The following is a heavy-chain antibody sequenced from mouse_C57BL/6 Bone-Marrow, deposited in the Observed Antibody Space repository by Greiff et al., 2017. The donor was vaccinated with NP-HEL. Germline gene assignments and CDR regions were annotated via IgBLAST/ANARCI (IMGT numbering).Heavy chain of an antibody. CDR2: IDPSDSYT. CDR3: AASNWAYYFDY. CDR1: GYTFTSYW. D-gene: IGHD4-1*01. V-gene: IGHV1-59*01. Sequence: QVQLKQPGAELVRPGTSVKLSCKASGYTFTSYWMHWVKQRPGQGLEWIGVIDPSDSYTNYNQKFKGKATLTVDTSSSTAYMQLSSLTSEDSAGYYFAASNWAYYFDYWGQGTTLTVAS. J-gene: IGHJ2*01.